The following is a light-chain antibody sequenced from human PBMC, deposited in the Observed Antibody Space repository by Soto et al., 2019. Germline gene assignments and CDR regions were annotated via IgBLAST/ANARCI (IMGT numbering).Light chain of an antibody. CDR1: HILLHSNGYNY. CDR2: LGS. V-gene: IGKV2-28*01. J-gene: IGKJ1*01. Sequence: ILMTQTPLSLSIIPGQTASISCSSIHILLHSNGYNYLDWYLQKPGQSPQLLIYLGSNRASGVPDRISGSGSGTDYTLEISRVEAEDVGVYYCMQALQTPPTFGQGTKVDIK. CDR3: MQALQTPPT.